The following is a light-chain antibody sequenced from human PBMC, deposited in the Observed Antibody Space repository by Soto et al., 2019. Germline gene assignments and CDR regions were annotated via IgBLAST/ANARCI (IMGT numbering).Light chain of an antibody. CDR2: TVS. Sequence: DIVMTQTPLSLPVTPGEPASISCRSSQSLLDSDDGNTYLDWYLQKPGQSPQLLIYTVSYRASGVPDRFSGSGSGTDFTLQISRVEAEDVGVYYCMQRIEFPLTFGGGTKVDIK. V-gene: IGKV2-40*01. CDR3: MQRIEFPLT. CDR1: QSLLDSDDGNTY. J-gene: IGKJ4*01.